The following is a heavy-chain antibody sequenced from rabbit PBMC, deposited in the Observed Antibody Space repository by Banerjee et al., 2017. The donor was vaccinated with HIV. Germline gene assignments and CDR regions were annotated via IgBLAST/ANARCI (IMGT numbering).Heavy chain of an antibody. D-gene: IGHD4-1*01. CDR3: ARDLAGVIGWNFNL. CDR2: IYAGSGGSP. CDR1: GIDFSSGYY. J-gene: IGHJ4*01. V-gene: IGHV1S45*01. Sequence: QEQLVESGGGLVKPGASLTITCTASGIDFSSGYYMCRVRPAPGKGLEWIACIYAGSGGSPYYASWAKGRFTISKTSSTTVTLQMTSLTAADTATYFCARDLAGVIGWNFNLWGPGTLVTVS.